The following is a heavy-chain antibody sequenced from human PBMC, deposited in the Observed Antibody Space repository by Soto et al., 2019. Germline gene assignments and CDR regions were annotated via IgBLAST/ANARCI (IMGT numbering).Heavy chain of an antibody. CDR1: GFTFSSYS. CDR3: AREPVFSTGDDEAFDT. CDR2: ISRSGDYM. Sequence: EVQLVESGGGLVKPGGSLRLSCAASGFTFSSYSLNWVRQGPGKGLEWVSSISRSGDYMYYADSVKGRFTISRDNAKKSLYLQMNSLGAEDTAMYYCAREPVFSTGDDEAFDTWGQGTLVTVSS. J-gene: IGHJ3*02. V-gene: IGHV3-21*01. D-gene: IGHD3-16*01.